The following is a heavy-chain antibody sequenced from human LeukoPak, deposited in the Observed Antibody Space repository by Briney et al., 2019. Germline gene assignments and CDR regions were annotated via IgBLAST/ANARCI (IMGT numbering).Heavy chain of an antibody. CDR2: ISSSSSYI. CDR3: ARVFVPGKADY. V-gene: IGHV3-21*01. J-gene: IGHJ4*02. Sequence: GGSLRLSCAASGFTFSSYSMNWVRQAPGKGLEWVSSISSSSSYIYYGDSVKGRFTISRDNSKNTLYLQMNSLRAEDTAVYYCARVFVPGKADYWGQGTLVTVSS. D-gene: IGHD1-14*01. CDR1: GFTFSSYS.